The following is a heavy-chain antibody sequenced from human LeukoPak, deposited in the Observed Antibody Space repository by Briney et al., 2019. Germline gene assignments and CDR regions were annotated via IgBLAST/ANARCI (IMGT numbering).Heavy chain of an antibody. CDR2: IRSKAYGGTT. CDR1: GFTFGDYG. Sequence: GGSLRLSRTTSGFTFGDYGMTWFRQAPGKGLEWVSHIRSKAYGGTTEYAASVRGRFTVSRDDSKSVAYLQMSSLTTEDTAVYSCTRGYDTSAWLFDYWGQGTLVTVSS. D-gene: IGHD3-22*01. CDR3: TRGYDTSAWLFDY. J-gene: IGHJ4*02. V-gene: IGHV3-49*03.